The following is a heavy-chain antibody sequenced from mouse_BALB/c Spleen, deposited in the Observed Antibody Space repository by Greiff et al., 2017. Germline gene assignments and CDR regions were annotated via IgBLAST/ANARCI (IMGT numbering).Heavy chain of an antibody. CDR3: ARETTVVADY. V-gene: IGHV5-6-3*01. D-gene: IGHD1-1*01. CDR1: GFTFSSYG. CDR2: INSNGGST. Sequence: EVMLVESGGCLVQPGGSLKLSCAASGFTFSSYGMSWVRQTPDKRLELVATINSNGGSTYYPDSVKGRFTISRDNAKNTLYLQMSSLKSEDTAMYYCARETTVVADYWGQGTTLTVSS. J-gene: IGHJ2*01.